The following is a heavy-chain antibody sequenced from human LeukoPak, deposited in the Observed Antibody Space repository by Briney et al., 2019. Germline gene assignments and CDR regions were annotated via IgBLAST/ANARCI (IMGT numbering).Heavy chain of an antibody. Sequence: SETLSLTCSVSSGLISNYYWSWIRQPAGKGLEWSGRISTSGNTNYSPSLKSRVTMSVDTSKNQFFLNLRSVTAADTAVYYCARDSRYYDFWSGYLDYWGQGALVTVSS. V-gene: IGHV4-4*07. J-gene: IGHJ4*02. D-gene: IGHD3-3*01. CDR3: ARDSRYYDFWSGYLDY. CDR2: ISTSGNT. CDR1: SGLISNYY.